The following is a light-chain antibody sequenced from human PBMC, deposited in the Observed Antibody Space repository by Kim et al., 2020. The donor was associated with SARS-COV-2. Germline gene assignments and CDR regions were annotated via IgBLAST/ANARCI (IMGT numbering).Light chain of an antibody. CDR2: RIN. J-gene: IGLJ3*02. V-gene: IGLV1-44*01. CDR3: AARDVALNIQWL. Sequence: QSVLTQPPSASGTPGQTVTISCSGSSSNIGGYSVNWYRQLPGTAPKLLIYRINQRPSGVPDRFSGSRSGTSASLAISGLQSEDEADYYCAARDVALNIQWLFGGGTQLTVL. CDR1: SSNIGGYS.